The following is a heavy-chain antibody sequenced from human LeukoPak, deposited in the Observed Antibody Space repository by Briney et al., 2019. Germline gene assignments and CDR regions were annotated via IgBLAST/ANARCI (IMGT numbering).Heavy chain of an antibody. CDR2: ISSSSSTI. V-gene: IGHV3-48*01. CDR3: AKEKKPEPVRAPTRTPFDY. CDR1: GFTFSSYS. Sequence: GGSLRLSCAASGFTFSSYSMTWVRQAPGKGLEWVSYISSSSSTIYYADSVKGRFTISRDNAKNSLYLQMSSLRAEDTALYYCAKEKKPEPVRAPTRTPFDYWGQGTLVTVST. J-gene: IGHJ4*02. D-gene: IGHD1-14*01.